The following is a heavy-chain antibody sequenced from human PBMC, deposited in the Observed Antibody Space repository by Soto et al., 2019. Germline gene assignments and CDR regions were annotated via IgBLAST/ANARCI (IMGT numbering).Heavy chain of an antibody. CDR2: ISSSSYI. D-gene: IGHD6-6*01. J-gene: IGHJ5*02. CDR3: ARDLGSSSSSADP. V-gene: IGHV3-21*01. CDR1: GFTFSSYS. Sequence: GGSLRLSCAASGFTFSSYSMNWVRQAPGKGLECVSSISSSSYIYYADSVKGLFTISRDNDKNSLYLQMNSLRADDTAVYYCARDLGSSSSSADPWGQGTLVTASS.